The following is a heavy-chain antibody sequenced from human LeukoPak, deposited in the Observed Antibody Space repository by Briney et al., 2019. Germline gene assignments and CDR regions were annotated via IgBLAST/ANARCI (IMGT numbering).Heavy chain of an antibody. CDR3: ARHRSNSRATRGGEFDS. J-gene: IGHJ4*02. V-gene: IGHV4-59*08. CDR1: GGSISSYY. CDR2: IYYSGST. D-gene: IGHD1-26*01. Sequence: SETLSLTCTVSGGSISSYYWSWIRQPPGKGLEWIAYIYYSGSTNYNPSLKSRVTISVDTSKNQFSLKLSSVTAADTAVYYCARHRSNSRATRGGEFDSWGQGTLVTVSS.